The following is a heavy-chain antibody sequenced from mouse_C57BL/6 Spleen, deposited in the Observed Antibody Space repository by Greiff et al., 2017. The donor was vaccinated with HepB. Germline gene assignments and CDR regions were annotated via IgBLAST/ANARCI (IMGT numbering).Heavy chain of an antibody. CDR3: ARGGYYDYDEGFAY. J-gene: IGHJ3*01. V-gene: IGHV1-50*01. CDR1: GYTFTSYW. CDR2: IDPSDSYT. D-gene: IGHD2-4*01. Sequence: VQLQQPGAELVKPGASVKLSCKASGYTFTSYWMQWVKQRPGQGLEWIGEIDPSDSYTNYNQKFKGKATLTVDTSSSTAYMQLSSLTSEDSAVYYCARGGYYDYDEGFAYWGQGTLVTVSA.